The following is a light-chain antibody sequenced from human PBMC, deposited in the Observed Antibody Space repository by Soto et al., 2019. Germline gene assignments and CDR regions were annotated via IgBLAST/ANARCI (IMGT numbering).Light chain of an antibody. J-gene: IGLJ1*01. CDR1: SSDVGGYNY. CDR3: SSYTSSSTYV. V-gene: IGLV2-14*01. Sequence: QSALTQPASVSGSPGQSIAISCTGASSDVGGYNYVSWYQQHPGKAPRLMIYDVSNRPSGVSDRFSGSKSGNTAPLTISGLQAEDEAEYYCSSYTSSSTYVFGTGTKVTVL. CDR2: DVS.